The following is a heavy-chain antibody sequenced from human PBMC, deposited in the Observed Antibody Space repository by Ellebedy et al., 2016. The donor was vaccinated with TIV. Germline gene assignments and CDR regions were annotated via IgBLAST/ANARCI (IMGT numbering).Heavy chain of an antibody. J-gene: IGHJ4*02. CDR1: GFTFSSYS. D-gene: IGHD4-17*01. Sequence: GGSLRLSCAASGFTFSSYSMNWVRQAPGKGLEWVSYISSSSSTIYYADSVKGRFTISRDNAKNSLYLQMNSLRAEDTAVYYCASLRDDYGDYVGYWGQGTLVTVS. CDR3: ASLRDDYGDYVGY. V-gene: IGHV3-48*04. CDR2: ISSSSSTI.